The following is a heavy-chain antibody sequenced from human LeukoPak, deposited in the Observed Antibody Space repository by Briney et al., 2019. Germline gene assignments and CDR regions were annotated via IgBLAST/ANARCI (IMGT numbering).Heavy chain of an antibody. CDR3: ARDLNWDYYDSSGYAD. V-gene: IGHV1-18*01. Sequence: ASVKVSCKASGYTFTGYGVSWVRQAPGQGLEWMGWISAYNGSTNYAQNLQGRVTMTTDTSTSTAYMELRSLRSDDTAVYYCARDLNWDYYDSSGYADWGQGTLVTVSS. J-gene: IGHJ4*02. CDR1: GYTFTGYG. CDR2: ISAYNGST. D-gene: IGHD3-22*01.